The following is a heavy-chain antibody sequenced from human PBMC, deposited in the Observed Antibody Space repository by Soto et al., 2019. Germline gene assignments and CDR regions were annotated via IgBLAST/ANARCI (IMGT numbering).Heavy chain of an antibody. Sequence: SLRLSCAASGFTFGSNWMHWVRQAPGKGLVWVSHISSDGSTTNYAGSVKGRFTISRDNAKNQFSLKLSSVTAADTAVYYCARVGSSWKTNYDYWGQGTLVTVSS. CDR3: ARVGSSWKTNYDY. CDR1: GFTFGSNW. D-gene: IGHD6-13*01. J-gene: IGHJ4*02. V-gene: IGHV3-74*01. CDR2: ISSDGSTT.